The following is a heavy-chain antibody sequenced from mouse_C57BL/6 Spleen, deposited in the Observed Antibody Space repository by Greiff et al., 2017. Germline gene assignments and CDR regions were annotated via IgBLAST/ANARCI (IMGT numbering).Heavy chain of an antibody. CDR1: GYSITSGYY. V-gene: IGHV3-6*01. Sequence: EVKLQESGPGLVKPSQSLSLTCSVTGYSITSGYYWNWIRQFPGNKLEWMGYISYDGSNNSNPSIKNRISITRDTSKNPFFLKLNSVTTEDTATYYCARTTTVPWYFDVWGTGTTVTVSS. CDR2: ISYDGSN. CDR3: ARTTTVPWYFDV. D-gene: IGHD1-1*01. J-gene: IGHJ1*03.